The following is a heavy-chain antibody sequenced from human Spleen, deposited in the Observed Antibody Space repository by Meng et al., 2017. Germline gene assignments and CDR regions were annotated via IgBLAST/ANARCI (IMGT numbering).Heavy chain of an antibody. Sequence: QGLLQQWGAGLLKPSGTLALTCFVSGGSFSDYYWSWIRQSPGKGLEWIGEINHSGSTNYNPSLESRATISVDTSQNNLSLKLSSVTAADSAVYYCARGPTTMAHDFDYWGQGTLVTVSS. V-gene: IGHV4-34*01. D-gene: IGHD4-11*01. J-gene: IGHJ4*02. CDR1: GGSFSDYY. CDR2: INHSGST. CDR3: ARGPTTMAHDFDY.